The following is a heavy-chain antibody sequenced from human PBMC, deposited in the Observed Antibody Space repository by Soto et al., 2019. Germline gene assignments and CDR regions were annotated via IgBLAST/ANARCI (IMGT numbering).Heavy chain of an antibody. Sequence: EVQLVESGGGLVQPGGSLRLSCAASGFTVSSNYMSWVRQAPGKGLEWVSVIYSGGSTYYADSVKGRFTISRDNSKNTLYLQMNSLRAEDTAVYYCARDFVHRDHAEYFQHWGQGTLVTVSS. CDR3: ARDFVHRDHAEYFQH. CDR1: GFTVSSNY. CDR2: IYSGGST. D-gene: IGHD1-1*01. V-gene: IGHV3-66*01. J-gene: IGHJ1*01.